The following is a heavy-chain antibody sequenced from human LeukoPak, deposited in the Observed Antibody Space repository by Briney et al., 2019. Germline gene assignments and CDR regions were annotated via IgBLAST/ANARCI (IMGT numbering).Heavy chain of an antibody. V-gene: IGHV3-21*04. CDR1: GFTFSSYS. CDR2: ISSSSSYI. CDR3: ARRAGAYSHPYDY. Sequence: PGGSLRLSCAASGFTFSSYSMNWVRQAPGKGLEWVSSISSSSSYIYYADSVKGRFTISRDNARNSLFLQMNSLRAEDTAVYYCARRAGAYSHPYDYWGQGTLVTVSS. J-gene: IGHJ4*02. D-gene: IGHD4/OR15-4a*01.